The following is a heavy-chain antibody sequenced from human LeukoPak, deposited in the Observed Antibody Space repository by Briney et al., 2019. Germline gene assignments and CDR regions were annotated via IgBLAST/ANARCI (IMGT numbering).Heavy chain of an antibody. CDR1: GFTFSSYA. Sequence: PGGSLRLSCAASGFTFSSYAMHWVRQAPGKGLEWVAVISYDGSNKYYADSVKGRFTISRDNSKNTLYLQMNSLRAEDTAVYYCARPDSSGYPAYFDYWGQGTLVTVSS. V-gene: IGHV3-30*04. CDR3: ARPDSSGYPAYFDY. J-gene: IGHJ4*02. CDR2: ISYDGSNK. D-gene: IGHD3-22*01.